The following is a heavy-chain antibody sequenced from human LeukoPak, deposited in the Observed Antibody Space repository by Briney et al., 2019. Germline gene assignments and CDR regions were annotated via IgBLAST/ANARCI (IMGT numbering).Heavy chain of an antibody. D-gene: IGHD6-13*01. CDR3: AKDRAPLAAAGTFGDY. CDR1: GFTFSSYS. Sequence: GGSLRLSCAAPGFTFSSYSMSWVRQAPGKGLEWVSSISSSSSYIYNADSVKGRFTISRDNAKNSLYLQMNSLRVEDTAVYYCAKDRAPLAAAGTFGDYWGQGTLVTVSS. CDR2: ISSSSSYI. V-gene: IGHV3-21*01. J-gene: IGHJ4*02.